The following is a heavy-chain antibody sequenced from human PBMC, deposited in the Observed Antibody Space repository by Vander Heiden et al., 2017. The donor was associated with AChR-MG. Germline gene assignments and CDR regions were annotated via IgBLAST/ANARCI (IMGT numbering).Heavy chain of an antibody. V-gene: IGHV4-34*01. Sequence: QVQLQQWGAGLLKPSETLSLTCAVYGGSFSGYYWSWIRQPPGKGLEWIGKINHSGSTNYNPSLKSRVTISVDTSKNQFSLKLSSVTAADTAVYYCARGPRITIFGVVIRVWDYWGQGTLVTVSS. CDR2: INHSGST. D-gene: IGHD3-3*01. J-gene: IGHJ4*02. CDR3: ARGPRITIFGVVIRVWDY. CDR1: GGSFSGYY.